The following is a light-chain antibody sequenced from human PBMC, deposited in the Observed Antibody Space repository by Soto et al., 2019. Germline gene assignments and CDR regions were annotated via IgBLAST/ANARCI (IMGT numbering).Light chain of an antibody. CDR1: QSLLHTNGYNY. J-gene: IGKJ4*01. V-gene: IGKV2-28*01. CDR3: MQALQTPLT. CDR2: LGS. Sequence: DIVVTQSPLSLPVTPGEPASISCRSSQSLLHTNGYNYLDWYLQKPGQSPQLLIYLGSNRASGVPDRFSGSGSGTEFTLKISRVEAEDVGVYYCMQALQTPLTFGGGTKVEI.